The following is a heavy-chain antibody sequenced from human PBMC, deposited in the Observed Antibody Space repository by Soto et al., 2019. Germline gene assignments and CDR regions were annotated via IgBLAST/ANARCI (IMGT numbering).Heavy chain of an antibody. D-gene: IGHD2-2*02. CDR2: INAGNGNT. Sequence: GASVKVSCKASGYTFTSYAMHWVRQAPGQRLEWMGWINAGNGNTKYSQKFQGRVTITRDTSASTAYMELSSLRSEDTAVYYCAREIVFVPAAIPHYVMDVCGQGSTVIVSS. V-gene: IGHV1-3*01. J-gene: IGHJ6*02. CDR1: GYTFTSYA. CDR3: AREIVFVPAAIPHYVMDV.